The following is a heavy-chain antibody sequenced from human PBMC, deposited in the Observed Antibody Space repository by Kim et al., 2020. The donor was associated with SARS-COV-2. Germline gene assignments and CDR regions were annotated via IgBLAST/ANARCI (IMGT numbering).Heavy chain of an antibody. J-gene: IGHJ4*02. CDR3: ARDPLGYYDSSGYLDY. CDR1: GFTFSDYY. CDR2: ISSSSSYT. Sequence: GGSLRLSYAASGFTFSDYYMSWIRQAPGKGLEWVSYISSSSSYTNYADSVKGRFTISRDNAKNSLYLQMNSLRAEDTAVYYCARDPLGYYDSSGYLDYWGQGTLVTVSS. D-gene: IGHD3-22*01. V-gene: IGHV3-11*05.